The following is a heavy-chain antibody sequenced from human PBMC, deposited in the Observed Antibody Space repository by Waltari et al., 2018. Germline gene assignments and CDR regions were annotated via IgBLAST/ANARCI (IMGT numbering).Heavy chain of an antibody. CDR1: GFTSFNYF. V-gene: IGHV3-23*04. D-gene: IGHD2-21*01. J-gene: IGHJ4*02. Sequence: EVQLVESGGGLVQPGGSLRLSCAASGFTSFNYFISWVRQAPGKGREWISASGEGGVYTYDADSVEGRFTIYRDSSKNTIYLQMNSLRVEDTALYYCAKGFEDLLPFDHWGQGTQVTVSS. CDR2: SGEGGVYT. CDR3: AKGFEDLLPFDH.